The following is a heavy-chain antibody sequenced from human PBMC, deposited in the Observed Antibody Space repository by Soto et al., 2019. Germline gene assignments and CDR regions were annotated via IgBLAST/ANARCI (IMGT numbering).Heavy chain of an antibody. CDR2: VNPNSGNT. V-gene: IGHV1-8*01. CDR1: GFTFTSYD. J-gene: IGHJ4*02. D-gene: IGHD4-17*01. Sequence: VQLLQSGAEVKKPEASVKVSCKTSGFTFTSYDINWVRQAPGQGLEWLGWVNPNSGNTDYAQKFQGRVTMTSNTSITTAYMELSSLRSQDTALYYCARVPFVNFGDSVPFDYWGQGTLVTVSS. CDR3: ARVPFVNFGDSVPFDY.